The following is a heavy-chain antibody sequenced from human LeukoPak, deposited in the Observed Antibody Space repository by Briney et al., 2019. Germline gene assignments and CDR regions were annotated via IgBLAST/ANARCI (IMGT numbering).Heavy chain of an antibody. V-gene: IGHV4-38-2*02. CDR3: AREEYGDYFIDI. Sequence: SETLSLTCAVSGYSISSGYYWGWIRQPPGKGLEWIGSIYHSGSTYYNPSLKSRVTISVDTSKNQFSLKLSSVTAADTAVYYCAREEYGDYFIDIWGQGTMVTVSS. D-gene: IGHD4-17*01. CDR2: IYHSGST. J-gene: IGHJ3*02. CDR1: GYSISSGYY.